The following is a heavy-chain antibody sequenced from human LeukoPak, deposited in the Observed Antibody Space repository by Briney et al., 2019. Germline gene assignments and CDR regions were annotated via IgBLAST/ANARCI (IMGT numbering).Heavy chain of an antibody. Sequence: SQTLSLTCTVSGGSISSGGYYWSWIRQHPGKGLEWIGYIYYSGSTYYNPSLKSRVTISVDTSKNQFSLKLSSVTAADTAVYYCARALGYCSGGSCYKSGYYYYGMDVWGKGTTVTVSS. V-gene: IGHV4-31*03. J-gene: IGHJ6*04. CDR3: ARALGYCSGGSCYKSGYYYYGMDV. D-gene: IGHD2-15*01. CDR1: GGSISSGGYY. CDR2: IYYSGST.